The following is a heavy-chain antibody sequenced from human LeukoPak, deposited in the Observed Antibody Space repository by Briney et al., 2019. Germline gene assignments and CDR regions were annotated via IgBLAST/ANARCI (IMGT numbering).Heavy chain of an antibody. Sequence: AASVKVSCKASGYTFTSYYMHWVRQAPGQGLEWMGIINPSGGSTSYAQKFQGRVTMTRDTSTSTVYMELSSLGSEDTAVYYCARGRPAIVVVPAATLEIDYWGQGTLVTVSS. D-gene: IGHD2-2*01. J-gene: IGHJ4*02. CDR2: INPSGGST. CDR3: ARGRPAIVVVPAATLEIDY. CDR1: GYTFTSYY. V-gene: IGHV1-46*03.